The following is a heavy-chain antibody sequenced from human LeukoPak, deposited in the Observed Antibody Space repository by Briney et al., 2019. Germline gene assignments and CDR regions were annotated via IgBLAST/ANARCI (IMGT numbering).Heavy chain of an antibody. J-gene: IGHJ4*02. CDR3: ARVSFSGYGSYYFDY. D-gene: IGHD5-12*01. V-gene: IGHV4-59*01. CDR1: GGSISSSY. Sequence: SETLSLTCTVSGGSISSSYWSWIRQPPGKGLEWIGYMYYSGSTKYNPSLKSRGTMSVDTSQNQFSLKLSYGTPADTALYHCARVSFSGYGSYYFDYWGQGTLVTVSS. CDR2: MYYSGST.